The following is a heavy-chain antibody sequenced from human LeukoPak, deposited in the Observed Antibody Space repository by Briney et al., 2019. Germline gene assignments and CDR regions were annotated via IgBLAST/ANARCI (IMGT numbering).Heavy chain of an antibody. D-gene: IGHD1-26*01. CDR3: ARGGGSSTAIDAFDI. J-gene: IGHJ3*02. V-gene: IGHV1-69*01. CDR2: IIPIFGTA. Sequence: SVKVSCKASGGTFSSYAISWVRQSPGQGLEWMGGIIPIFGTANYAQKFQGRVTITADESTSTAYMELSSLRSEDTAVYYCARGGGSSTAIDAFDIWGQGTMVTVSS. CDR1: GGTFSSYA.